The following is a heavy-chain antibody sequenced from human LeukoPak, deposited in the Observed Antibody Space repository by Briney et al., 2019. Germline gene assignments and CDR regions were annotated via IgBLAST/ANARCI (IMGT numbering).Heavy chain of an antibody. CDR1: GFTFSSYA. J-gene: IGHJ6*02. D-gene: IGHD5-18*01. Sequence: GRSLRLSCAASGFTFSSYAMHWVRQAPGKGLEWVAVISYDGSNKYYADSVKGRFTISRDNSKNTLYLQMNSLRAEDTAVYYCARELSYGSSYYYYGVDVWGQGTTVTVSS. CDR3: ARELSYGSSYYYYGVDV. V-gene: IGHV3-30-3*01. CDR2: ISYDGSNK.